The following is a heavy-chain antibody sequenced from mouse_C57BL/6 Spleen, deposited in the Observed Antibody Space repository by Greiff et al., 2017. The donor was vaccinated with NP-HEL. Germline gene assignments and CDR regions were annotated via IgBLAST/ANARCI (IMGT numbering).Heavy chain of an antibody. CDR3: ARDQGTYYGSSRYFDV. Sequence: EVQLVESGGGLVKPGGSLKLSCAASGFTFSSYAMSWVRQTPEERLEWVATISDGGSYTYYPDNVKGRFTISRDNAKNNLYLQMSHLKSEDTAMYYCARDQGTYYGSSRYFDVWGTGTTVTVSS. V-gene: IGHV5-4*01. CDR1: GFTFSSYA. D-gene: IGHD1-1*01. CDR2: ISDGGSYT. J-gene: IGHJ1*03.